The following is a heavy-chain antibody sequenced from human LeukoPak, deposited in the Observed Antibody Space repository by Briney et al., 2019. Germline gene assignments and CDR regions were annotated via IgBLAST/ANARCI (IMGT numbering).Heavy chain of an antibody. D-gene: IGHD5-18*01. V-gene: IGHV4-39*07. J-gene: IGHJ4*02. Sequence: SETLSLTCTVSGGSISSSSYYWGWIRQPPGKGLEWIGSIYYSGSTYYNPSLKSRVTISVDTSKNQFSLKLSSVTVADTAVYYCARLSYGYLMIDYWGQGTLVTVSS. CDR3: ARLSYGYLMIDY. CDR2: IYYSGST. CDR1: GGSISSSSYY.